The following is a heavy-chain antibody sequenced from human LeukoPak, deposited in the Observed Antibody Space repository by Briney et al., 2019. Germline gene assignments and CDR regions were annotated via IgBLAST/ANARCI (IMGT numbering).Heavy chain of an antibody. V-gene: IGHV3-7*01. Sequence: GGTLRLSCAASRFTFSYYWMTWVRQAPGKGVEWVANIKQDASDKHYADSVKGRFTISRDNAKNSLYLQMNSLRVEDTAVYYCLGGVAADYWGRGTLVTVSS. CDR2: IKQDASDK. CDR3: LGGVAADY. CDR1: RFTFSYYW. J-gene: IGHJ4*02. D-gene: IGHD3-16*01.